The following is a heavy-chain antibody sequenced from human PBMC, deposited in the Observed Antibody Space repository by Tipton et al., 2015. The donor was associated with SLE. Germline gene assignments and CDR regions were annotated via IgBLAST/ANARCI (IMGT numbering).Heavy chain of an antibody. CDR2: ISAYNGNT. CDR1: GGTFSSYT. J-gene: IGHJ6*03. Sequence: QLVQSGAEVKKPGSSVKVSCKASGGTFSSYTISWVRQAPGQGLEWMGRISAYNGNTNYAQKLQGRVTMTTDTSTSTAYMELRSLRSDDTAVYYCARVKNEWELLHYYYRDVWGKGTTVTVSS. V-gene: IGHV1-18*01. CDR3: ARVKNEWELLHYYYRDV. D-gene: IGHD1-26*01.